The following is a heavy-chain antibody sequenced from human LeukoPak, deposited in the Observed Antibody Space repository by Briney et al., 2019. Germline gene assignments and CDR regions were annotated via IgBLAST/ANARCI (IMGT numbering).Heavy chain of an antibody. CDR2: VSGTGLTT. J-gene: IGHJ4*02. D-gene: IGHD6-19*01. CDR1: GFTFSSYA. CDR3: AKAGIGVVGYFDY. V-gene: IGHV3-23*01. Sequence: QPGGSLRLSCAASGFTFSSYAMSWVRQAPGKGLEGGSAVSGTGLTTYYADSVKGRFTISRDNSKNTLYLQMNSLRDEDTALYYCAKAGIGVVGYFDYWGQGTLVTASS.